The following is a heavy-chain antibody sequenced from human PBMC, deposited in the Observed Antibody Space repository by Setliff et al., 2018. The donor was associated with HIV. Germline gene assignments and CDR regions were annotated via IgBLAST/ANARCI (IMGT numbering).Heavy chain of an antibody. V-gene: IGHV3-30*02. J-gene: IGHJ3*02. D-gene: IGHD2-2*01. CDR2: IRYDGSNE. Sequence: GGSLRLSCAASGFTFSSHGMYWVRQAPGKGLEWVAFIRYDGSNEYYAASLKGRFTITRDNARNSLYLEMSTLRAEDTALYYCARSRSTRDAFDTWGRGTMVTVSS. CDR1: GFTFSSHG. CDR3: ARSRSTRDAFDT.